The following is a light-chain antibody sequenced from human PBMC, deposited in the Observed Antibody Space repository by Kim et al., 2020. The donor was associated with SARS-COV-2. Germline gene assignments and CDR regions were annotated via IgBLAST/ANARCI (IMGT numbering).Light chain of an antibody. CDR2: LNSDGSH. V-gene: IGLV4-69*01. CDR3: QTWGTGTPVV. J-gene: IGLJ2*01. Sequence: QLVLTQSPSASASLGASVKLTCTLSSGHSSYAIAWHQQQPEKGPRYLMKLNSDGSHSKGDGIPDRFSGSSSGAERYLTISSLQSEDEADYYCQTWGTGTPVVFGGGTQLTVL. CDR1: SGHSSYA.